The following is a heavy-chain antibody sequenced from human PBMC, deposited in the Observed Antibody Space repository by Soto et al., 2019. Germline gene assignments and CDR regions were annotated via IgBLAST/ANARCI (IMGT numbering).Heavy chain of an antibody. J-gene: IGHJ6*02. CDR2: IYPIDSDT. CDR1: GDSFNSNW. Sequence: GESLKISCKVSGDSFNSNWIAWVRQRPGRGLEWMGIIYPIDSDTRYSPSFQGQVTISVDRSFNSAFLQWRSLKASDTATYYCARRSAVTTFYFYGMDVWGQGTTVPSP. V-gene: IGHV5-51*01. D-gene: IGHD4-17*01. CDR3: ARRSAVTTFYFYGMDV.